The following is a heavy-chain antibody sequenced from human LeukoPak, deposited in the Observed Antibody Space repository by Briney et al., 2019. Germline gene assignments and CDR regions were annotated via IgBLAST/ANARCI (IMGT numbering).Heavy chain of an antibody. CDR1: GGSISSSSYY. CDR3: ARHGLWFGEILD. Sequence: SETLSLTCTVSGGSISSSSYYWGWIRQPPGKGLEWIGSIYYSGSTYYNPSLKSRVTISVDTSKNQFSLKLGSVTAADTAVYYYARHGLWFGEILDWDQGTLVTVSS. D-gene: IGHD3-10*01. V-gene: IGHV4-39*01. CDR2: IYYSGST. J-gene: IGHJ4*02.